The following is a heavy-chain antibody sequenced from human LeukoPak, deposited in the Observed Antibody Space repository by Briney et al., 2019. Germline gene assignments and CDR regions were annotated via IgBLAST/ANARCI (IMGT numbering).Heavy chain of an antibody. V-gene: IGHV3-23*01. CDR3: AKAHYNWNDGFDY. CDR1: GFTFSSYE. D-gene: IGHD1-20*01. CDR2: ISGSGGTT. Sequence: GGSLRLSCAASGFTFSSYEMNWVRQAPGKGLEWVSGISGSGGTTNYADSAKGRFTISRDNSKRTLYLQMNSLRVEDTAVYYCAKAHYNWNDGFDYWGQGTLVTVSS. J-gene: IGHJ4*02.